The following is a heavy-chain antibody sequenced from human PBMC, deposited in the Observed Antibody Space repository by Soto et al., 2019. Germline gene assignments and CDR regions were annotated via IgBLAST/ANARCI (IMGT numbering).Heavy chain of an antibody. CDR2: INKDGRRT. CDR1: GFTFGSYF. D-gene: IGHD1-1*01. V-gene: IGHV3-23*03. J-gene: IGHJ6*02. Sequence: EVQLLESGGGLVQPGESLRLSCAASGFTFGSYFMNWVRQAPGKGPEWVSDINKDGRRTHYADSVRGRFTISRDNSRNTLYLQMNRLRAEDTALYYCAKDLHWYGMDVWGQGTTVTVSS. CDR3: AKDLHWYGMDV.